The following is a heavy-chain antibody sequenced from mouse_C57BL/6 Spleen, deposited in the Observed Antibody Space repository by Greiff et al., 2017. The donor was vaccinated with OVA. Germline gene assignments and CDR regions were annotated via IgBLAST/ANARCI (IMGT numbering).Heavy chain of an antibody. V-gene: IGHV1-52*01. J-gene: IGHJ2*01. CDR3: ARWDGSSYNGNY. CDR1: GYTFTSYW. CDR2: IDPSDSET. D-gene: IGHD1-1*01. Sequence: VKLQQPGAELVRPGSSVKLSCKASGYTFTSYWMHWVKQRPIQGLEWIGNIDPSDSETHYNQKFKDKATLTVDKSSSTAYMQLSSLTSEDSAVYYCARWDGSSYNGNYWGQGTTLTVSS.